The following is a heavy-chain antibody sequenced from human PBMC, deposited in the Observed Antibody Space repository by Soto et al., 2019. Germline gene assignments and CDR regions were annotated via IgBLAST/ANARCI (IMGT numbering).Heavy chain of an antibody. Sequence: ASVKVSCKASGYTFTSYAMHWVRQAPGQRLEWMGWINAGNGNTKYSQKFQGRVTITRDTSASTAYMELSSLRSEDTAVYYCATTRTPADGFDYWGQGTLVTVSS. CDR3: ATTRTPADGFDY. D-gene: IGHD6-13*01. CDR1: GYTFTSYA. J-gene: IGHJ4*02. V-gene: IGHV1-3*01. CDR2: INAGNGNT.